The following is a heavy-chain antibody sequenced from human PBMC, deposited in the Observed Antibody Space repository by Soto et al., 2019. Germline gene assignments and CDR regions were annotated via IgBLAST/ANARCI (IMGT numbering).Heavy chain of an antibody. J-gene: IGHJ3*01. CDR3: ATWHEREHAYDV. D-gene: IGHD1-1*01. CDR1: GLTVSGKKY. Sequence: PGGSLRLSCAASGLTVSGKKYVAWVRQAPGKGLEWVSALYDVDGSFYADSVKGRFTTSSDSSKTTVYLQMNGLRPDDTAVYYCATWHEREHAYDVWGQGTKVIVSS. CDR2: LYDVDGS. V-gene: IGHV3-53*01.